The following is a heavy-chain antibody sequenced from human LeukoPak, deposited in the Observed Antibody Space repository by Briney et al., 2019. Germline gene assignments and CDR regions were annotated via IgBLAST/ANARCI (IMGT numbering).Heavy chain of an antibody. CDR3: ARDNIPAYDYVWGSYLY. J-gene: IGHJ4*02. D-gene: IGHD3-16*02. Sequence: ASVKVSCKTSGYTFTNYGISWVRQAPGQGLEWMGWISGYNGYTNYRQKLQGRVTMTTDTSTSTAYMELRSLRSDDTAVYYCARDNIPAYDYVWGSYLYWGQGTLVTVSS. CDR1: GYTFTNYG. CDR2: ISGYNGYT. V-gene: IGHV1-18*01.